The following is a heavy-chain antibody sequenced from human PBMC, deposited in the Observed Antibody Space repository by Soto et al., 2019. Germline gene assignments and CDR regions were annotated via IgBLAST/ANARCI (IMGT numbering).Heavy chain of an antibody. Sequence: QLQLQESGSGLVKASQTLSLTCAVSGGSISSGGYSWSWIRQPPGKGLEWIGYIYHVSTYYNPSLKSRVTISIDRSKNQVSLKLSSVTAAYTAVYYCASSGSRGIGAFDIWGQGTMVTVSS. CDR2: IYHVST. CDR3: ASSGSRGIGAFDI. V-gene: IGHV4-30-2*01. CDR1: GGSISSGGYS. J-gene: IGHJ3*02. D-gene: IGHD3-22*01.